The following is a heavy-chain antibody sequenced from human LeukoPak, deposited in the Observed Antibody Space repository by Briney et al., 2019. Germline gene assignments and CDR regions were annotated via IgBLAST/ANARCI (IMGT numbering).Heavy chain of an antibody. CDR1: GFTFDDYG. CDR3: ARDHASGLLADAFDI. CDR2: INWNGGST. V-gene: IGHV3-20*04. J-gene: IGHJ3*02. Sequence: RPGGSLRPSCAASGFTFDDYGMSWVRHAPGKGLEWVSGINWNGGSTGYADSVKGRFTISRDNAKNSLYLQMNSLRAEDTALYYCARDHASGLLADAFDIWGPGTMVTVS. D-gene: IGHD3-3*02.